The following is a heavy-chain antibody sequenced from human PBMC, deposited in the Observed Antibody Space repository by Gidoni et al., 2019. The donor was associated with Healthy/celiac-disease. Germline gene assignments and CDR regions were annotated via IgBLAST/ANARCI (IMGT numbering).Heavy chain of an antibody. D-gene: IGHD3-10*01. CDR2: IYYSGST. CDR1: GGSISSSSYY. J-gene: IGHJ5*02. V-gene: IGHV4-39*01. Sequence: QLQLQESGPGLVKPSETLSLTCTVSGGSISSSSYYWGWIRQPPGKGLEWIGSIYYSGSTYYNPSLKSRVTISVDTSKNQFSLKLSSVTAADTAVYYCARQRRSGSYVVGVFSWFDPWGQGTLVTVSS. CDR3: ARQRRSGSYVVGVFSWFDP.